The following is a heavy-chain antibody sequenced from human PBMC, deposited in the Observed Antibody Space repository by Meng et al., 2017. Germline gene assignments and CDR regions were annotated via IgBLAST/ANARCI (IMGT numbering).Heavy chain of an antibody. J-gene: IGHJ5*02. D-gene: IGHD4-17*01. CDR3: ARDRSRLSTVTLLFDP. V-gene: IGHV1-3*01. CDR1: EYTFTSYA. Sequence: QGRLVQSGGEVKTPGASMMVSSKPYEYTFTSYAMHWVSQAPGQRLEWMGWINAGNGNTKYSQKFQGRVTITRDTSASTAYMGLSSLRSEDTAVYYCARDRSRLSTVTLLFDPWGQGTLVTVSS. CDR2: INAGNGNT.